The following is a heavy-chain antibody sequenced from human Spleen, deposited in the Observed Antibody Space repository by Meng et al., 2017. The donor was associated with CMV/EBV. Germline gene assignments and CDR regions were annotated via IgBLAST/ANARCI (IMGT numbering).Heavy chain of an antibody. D-gene: IGHD3-3*01. V-gene: IGHV4-4*07. Sequence: GSLRLSCTVSGGSISSYYWTWIRQPAGKGLEWIGRIYSSGGTNYKSSLKSRVTMSVDTSKNQFSLKLGSVTAADTAVYYCARDYDFWSGYSIYFDYWGQGTLVTVSS. CDR3: ARDYDFWSGYSIYFDY. J-gene: IGHJ4*02. CDR1: GGSISSYY. CDR2: IYSSGGT.